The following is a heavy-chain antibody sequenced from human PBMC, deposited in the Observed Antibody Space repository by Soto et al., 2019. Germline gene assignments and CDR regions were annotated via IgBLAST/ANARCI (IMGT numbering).Heavy chain of an antibody. J-gene: IGHJ5*02. CDR1: GGSFSGYY. CDR3: ARLGHGPHLRWIPIPSYGRNWFDP. V-gene: IGHV4-34*01. D-gene: IGHD5-18*01. Sequence: QVQLQQWGAGLLKPSETLSLTRAVYGGSFSGYYWSWIRQPPGKGLEWIGEINHSGSTNYNPSLKSRVTISVDTSKNQFSLKLSSVTAADTAVYYCARLGHGPHLRWIPIPSYGRNWFDPWGQGTLVTVSS. CDR2: INHSGST.